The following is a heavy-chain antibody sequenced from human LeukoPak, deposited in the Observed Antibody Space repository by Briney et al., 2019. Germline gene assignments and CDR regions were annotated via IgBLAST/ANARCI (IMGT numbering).Heavy chain of an antibody. J-gene: IGHJ4*02. CDR2: IYYSWST. D-gene: IGHD2-15*01. V-gene: IGHV4-59*01. CDR3: ARAKMVAAIDY. CDR1: GGSISSYY. Sequence: PSETLSLTCTVSGGSISSYYWSWIRQPPGKGLEWIGYIYYSWSTNYNASLKSRVTISVDTSKNQFSLKLSSVTAADTAVYYCARAKMVAAIDYWGQGTLVTVSS.